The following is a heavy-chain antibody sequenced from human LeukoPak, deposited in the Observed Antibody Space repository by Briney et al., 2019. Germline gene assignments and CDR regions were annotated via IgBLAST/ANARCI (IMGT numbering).Heavy chain of an antibody. J-gene: IGHJ3*02. D-gene: IGHD4-17*01. CDR2: IYYSGST. CDR1: GGSISSSSYY. CDR3: ARGSNDYGDYLDAFDI. V-gene: IGHV4-39*07. Sequence: SETLSLTCTVSGGSISSSSYYWGWIRQPPGKGLEWIGSIYYSGSTYYNPSLKSRVTISVDTSKNQFSLKLSSVTAADTAVYYCARGSNDYGDYLDAFDIWGQGTMVTVSS.